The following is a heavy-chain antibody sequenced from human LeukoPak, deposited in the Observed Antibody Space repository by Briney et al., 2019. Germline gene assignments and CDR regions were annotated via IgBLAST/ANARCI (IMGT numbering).Heavy chain of an antibody. CDR1: GFTFDDYA. J-gene: IGHJ4*02. Sequence: SLRLSCAASGFTFDDYAMHWVRQAPGKGLEWVSGISWNSGSIGYADSVKGRFTISRDNAKNSLYLQMNSLRAEDTALYYCAKDIVATIGGFDYWGQGTLVTVSS. CDR3: AKDIVATIGGFDY. V-gene: IGHV3-9*01. CDR2: ISWNSGSI. D-gene: IGHD5-12*01.